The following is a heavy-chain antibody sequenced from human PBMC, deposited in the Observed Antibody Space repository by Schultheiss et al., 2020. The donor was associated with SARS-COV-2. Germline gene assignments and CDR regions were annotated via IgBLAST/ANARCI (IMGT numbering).Heavy chain of an antibody. CDR1: GFTFSSYS. Sequence: GESLKISCAASGFTFSSYSMNWVRQAPGKGLEWVSYISTGSSARYYADSVKGRFTISRDNSKNTLYLQMNSLRAEDTAVYYCANCPGYYYGMDVWGQGTTVTVSS. CDR2: ISTGSSAR. J-gene: IGHJ6*02. D-gene: IGHD2-21*02. CDR3: ANCPGYYYGMDV. V-gene: IGHV3-48*01.